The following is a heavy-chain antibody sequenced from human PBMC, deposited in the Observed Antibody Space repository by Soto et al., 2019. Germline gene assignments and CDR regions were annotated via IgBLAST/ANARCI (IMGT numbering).Heavy chain of an antibody. V-gene: IGHV4-59*01. CDR2: IYYSGST. CDR1: GGSISSYY. D-gene: IGHD2-21*02. J-gene: IGHJ4*02. CDR3: ARDLGGGDWYYFDY. Sequence: SETLSLTCTVSGGSISSYYWSWIRQPPGKGLEWIGYIYYSGSTNYNPSLKSRVTISVDTSKNQFSLKLSSVTAADTAVYYCARDLGGGDWYYFDYCGQGTLVTVSS.